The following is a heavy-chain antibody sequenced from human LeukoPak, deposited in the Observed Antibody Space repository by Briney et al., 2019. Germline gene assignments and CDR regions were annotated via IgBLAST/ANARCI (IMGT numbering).Heavy chain of an antibody. V-gene: IGHV3-7*04. D-gene: IGHD2-2*01. Sequence: GGSLRLSCAASGFTFSTYWMSWVRQAPREGLEWVANINQDGSEKDYVDSVKGRFTISRDNAQNSLSLQMNSLRAEDTVVYYCARNCSSTRCLRYWGQGTLVTVSS. J-gene: IGHJ1*01. CDR2: INQDGSEK. CDR1: GFTFSTYW. CDR3: ARNCSSTRCLRY.